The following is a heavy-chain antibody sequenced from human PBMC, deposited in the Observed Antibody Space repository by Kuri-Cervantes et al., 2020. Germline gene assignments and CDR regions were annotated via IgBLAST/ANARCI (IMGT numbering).Heavy chain of an antibody. D-gene: IGHD1-26*01. Sequence: GESLKISCAASGFTFSSYAMHWVRQAPGKGLEWVAVISYDGSNKYYADSVKGRFTISRDNSKNTLYLQMNSLRAEDTAVYYCARGRGVGATRAYFDYWGQGTPVTVSS. CDR2: ISYDGSNK. CDR3: ARGRGVGATRAYFDY. J-gene: IGHJ4*02. CDR1: GFTFSSYA. V-gene: IGHV3-30-3*01.